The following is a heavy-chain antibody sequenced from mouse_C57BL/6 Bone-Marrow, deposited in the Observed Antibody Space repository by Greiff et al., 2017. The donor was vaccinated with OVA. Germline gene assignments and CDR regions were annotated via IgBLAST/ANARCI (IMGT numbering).Heavy chain of an antibody. D-gene: IGHD1-1*01. V-gene: IGHV1-85*01. CDR2: IYPRDGST. J-gene: IGHJ2*01. Sequence: VKLQQSGPELVKPGASVKLSCKASGYTFTSYDINWVQQRPGQGLEWIGWIYPRDGSTKYNEKFKGKATLTVDTSSSTAYMELHSLTSEDSAVYFCASITTVVATNWGQGTTLTVSS. CDR3: ASITTVVATN. CDR1: GYTFTSYD.